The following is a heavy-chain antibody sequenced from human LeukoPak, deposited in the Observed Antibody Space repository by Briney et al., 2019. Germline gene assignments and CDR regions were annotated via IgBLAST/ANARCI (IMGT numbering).Heavy chain of an antibody. D-gene: IGHD2-21*02. CDR1: GFTFSSYA. J-gene: IGHJ4*02. CDR2: ISYDGSNK. Sequence: PGRSLRLSCAAPGFTFSSYAMHWVRQAPGKGLEWVAVISYDGSNKYYADSVKGRFTISRDNSKNTLYLQMNSLRAEDTAVYYCARGSVGGMVTAIRYWGQGTLVTVSS. V-gene: IGHV3-30-3*01. CDR3: ARGSVGGMVTAIRY.